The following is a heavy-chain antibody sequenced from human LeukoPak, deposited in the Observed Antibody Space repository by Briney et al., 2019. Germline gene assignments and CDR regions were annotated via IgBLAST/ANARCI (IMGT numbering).Heavy chain of an antibody. D-gene: IGHD1-26*01. CDR3: AGGSVGGAYFEF. J-gene: IGHJ4*02. Sequence: SETLSLTPAVYGGSFCGFYWSWMRQPPGQGGEWMGEINHSVSTKYNTSIQSRGTILVDTSNNQLSLKRSSVAAADASVYYCAGGSVGGAYFEFWGQGTLVTVSS. CDR1: GGSFCGFY. CDR2: INHSVST. V-gene: IGHV4-34*01.